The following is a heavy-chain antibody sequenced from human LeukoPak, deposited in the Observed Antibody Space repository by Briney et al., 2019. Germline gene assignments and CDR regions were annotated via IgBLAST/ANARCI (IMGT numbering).Heavy chain of an antibody. D-gene: IGHD4-17*01. CDR2: INAGNGNT. CDR3: ARDGPAYYGDSLGYYGMDV. Sequence: GASVKVSCKASGYTFTSYAMHWVRQAPGQRLEWMGWINAGNGNTKYSQKFQGRVTITRDTSASTAYMELSSLRSEDTAVYYCARDGPAYYGDSLGYYGMDVWGQGTTVTVSS. J-gene: IGHJ6*02. V-gene: IGHV1-3*01. CDR1: GYTFTSYA.